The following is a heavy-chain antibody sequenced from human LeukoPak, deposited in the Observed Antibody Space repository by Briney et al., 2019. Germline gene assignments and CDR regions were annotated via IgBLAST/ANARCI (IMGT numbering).Heavy chain of an antibody. CDR3: ARDPVDILTGKQNDLDY. V-gene: IGHV3-48*03. CDR2: ISSSGSTI. D-gene: IGHD3-9*01. CDR1: GFTFSSYE. J-gene: IGHJ4*02. Sequence: GGSLRLSCAASGFTFSSYEMNWVRQAPGKGLEWVSYISSSGSTIYYADSVKGRFTISRDNAKNSLYLQMNSLRAEDTAVYYCARDPVDILTGKQNDLDYWGQGTLVTVPS.